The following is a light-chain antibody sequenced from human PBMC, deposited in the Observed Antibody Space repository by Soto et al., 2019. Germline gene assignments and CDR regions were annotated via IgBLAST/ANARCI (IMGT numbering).Light chain of an antibody. Sequence: QSALTQPPSASGSPGQSVAISCTGTSSDVGGYNYVSWYQQHPGKAPKLMIYEAIKRPSGVSNRFSGSISGTTASLTISGLQADDEADYYCCSYVGATTYVFGSGTKMTVL. V-gene: IGLV2-8*01. CDR3: CSYVGATTYV. J-gene: IGLJ1*01. CDR2: EAI. CDR1: SSDVGGYNY.